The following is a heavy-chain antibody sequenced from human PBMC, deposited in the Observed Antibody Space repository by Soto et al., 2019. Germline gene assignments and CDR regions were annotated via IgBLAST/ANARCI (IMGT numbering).Heavy chain of an antibody. CDR3: AAGGGLPRYY. Sequence: QLQLQESGSGLVKPSQTLSLTCAVSGRSMSSGGYSWSRIRQPPGKGLEWIGYIYHSGSTYYNPSLKSRVTISVDRSKNQFSLKLISVTAADTAVYYCAAGGGLPRYYWGQGTLVTVSS. V-gene: IGHV4-30-2*01. CDR2: IYHSGST. CDR1: GRSMSSGGYS. D-gene: IGHD5-12*01. J-gene: IGHJ4*02.